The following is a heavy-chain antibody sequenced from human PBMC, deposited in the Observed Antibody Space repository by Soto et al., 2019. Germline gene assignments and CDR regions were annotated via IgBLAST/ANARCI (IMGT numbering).Heavy chain of an antibody. V-gene: IGHV3-30-3*01. CDR3: ARESDQMGYSYGYYYYYGMDV. Sequence: GGSLRLYCASSGFTFSSYALHWVRQAPGNGLDRLAVISYDGSNKYYADSVKGRFTISRDNSKNTLYLQMNSLRAEDTAVYYCARESDQMGYSYGYYYYYGMDVWGQGTTVTAP. D-gene: IGHD5-18*01. CDR2: ISYDGSNK. J-gene: IGHJ6*02. CDR1: GFTFSSYA.